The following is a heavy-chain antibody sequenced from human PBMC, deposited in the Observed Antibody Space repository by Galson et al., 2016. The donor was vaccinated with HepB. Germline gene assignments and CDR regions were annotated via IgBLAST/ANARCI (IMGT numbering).Heavy chain of an antibody. CDR3: ARSPRILWFEVDY. J-gene: IGHJ4*02. Sequence: SLRLSCAVSGFTFSNYWMHWVRQAPGQGLVWAARIYNDGTDTHYADSVKGRFTIPRDNAKSTVYLQMDSLRVDDTAVYYCARSPRILWFEVDYLGQGILVTVSS. V-gene: IGHV3-74*01. CDR1: GFTFSNYW. D-gene: IGHD3-10*01. CDR2: IYNDGTDT.